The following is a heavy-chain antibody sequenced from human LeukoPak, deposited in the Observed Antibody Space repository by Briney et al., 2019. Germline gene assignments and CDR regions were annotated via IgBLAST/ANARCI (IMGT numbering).Heavy chain of an antibody. D-gene: IGHD2-15*01. Sequence: GGSLRLSCAASGFTFSSFTMNWARQVPGKGLEWISYISLGNSTMFYADSVEGRFTISRDNAKNSLYLQMNSLRDDDTAVYYCARVGNGRSWDYWGQGTLVSVSS. V-gene: IGHV3-48*02. CDR3: ARVGNGRSWDY. CDR1: GFTFSSFT. CDR2: ISLGNSTM. J-gene: IGHJ4*02.